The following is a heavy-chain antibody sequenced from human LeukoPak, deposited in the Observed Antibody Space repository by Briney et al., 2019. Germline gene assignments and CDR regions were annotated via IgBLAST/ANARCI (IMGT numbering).Heavy chain of an antibody. CDR2: IYYSGST. D-gene: IGHD6-19*01. CDR1: GGSISSYY. V-gene: IGHV4-59*12. Sequence: SETLSLTCTVSGGSISSYYWNWIRQPPGKGLEWIGYIYYSGSTNYNPSLKSRVTISVDTSKNQFSLKLSSVTAADTAVYYCAREGSGWYVNWFDPWGQGTLVTVSS. J-gene: IGHJ5*02. CDR3: AREGSGWYVNWFDP.